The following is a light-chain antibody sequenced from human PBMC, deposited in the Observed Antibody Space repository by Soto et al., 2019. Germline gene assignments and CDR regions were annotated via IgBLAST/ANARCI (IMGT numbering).Light chain of an antibody. CDR2: AAS. CDR3: QQSYSTPRLT. CDR1: QSISSY. V-gene: IGKV1-39*01. Sequence: IQMTQSPSSLSASVGDRVTMTFRASQSISSYLNWYQQKPGKAPKLLIYAASSLQSGVPSRFSGSGSGTDFTPTISSLQPEDFATYYCQQSYSTPRLTFGGGTKVDIK. J-gene: IGKJ4*01.